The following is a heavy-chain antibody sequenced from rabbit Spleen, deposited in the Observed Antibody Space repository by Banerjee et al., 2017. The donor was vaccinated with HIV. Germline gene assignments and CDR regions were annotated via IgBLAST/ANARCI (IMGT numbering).Heavy chain of an antibody. CDR2: INIVTGKS. Sequence: QSLEESGGDLVKPGASLTLTCTTSGFSFSSSDYMCWVRQSPGKGLEWIACINIVTGKSVYASWAKGRFIMSRTSSTTVTLQMTSMTAADTATYFCAGDPAYASGSGAYIPYLWGQGTLVTVS. V-gene: IGHV1S40*01. CDR1: GFSFSSSDY. D-gene: IGHD1-1*01. J-gene: IGHJ3*01. CDR3: AGDPAYASGSGAYIPYL.